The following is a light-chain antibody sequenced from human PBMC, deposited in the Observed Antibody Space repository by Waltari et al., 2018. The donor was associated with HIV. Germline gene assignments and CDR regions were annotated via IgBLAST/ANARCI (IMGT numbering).Light chain of an antibody. CDR3: SSYTSQRVV. J-gene: IGLJ2*01. V-gene: IGLV2-18*02. CDR1: SSDVGSYNR. Sequence: GTSSDVGSYNRVSWYQQPPGTAPKLMIYEVSNRPSGVPDRFSGSKSGNTASLTISGLQAEDEADYYCSSYTSQRVVFGGGTKLTVL. CDR2: EVS.